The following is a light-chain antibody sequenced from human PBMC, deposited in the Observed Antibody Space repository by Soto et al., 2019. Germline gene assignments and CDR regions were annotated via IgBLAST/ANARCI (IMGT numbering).Light chain of an antibody. CDR3: QKYNSAPWT. Sequence: DVQMTQSPSTLSGSVGDRVTITCRASQTISSWLAWYQQKPGKAPKLLIYKASTLKSGVPSRFSGSGSGTEFTLTISSLQPEDVATYYCQKYNSAPWTCGQGTKG. CDR1: QTISSW. J-gene: IGKJ1*01. V-gene: IGKV1-5*03. CDR2: KAS.